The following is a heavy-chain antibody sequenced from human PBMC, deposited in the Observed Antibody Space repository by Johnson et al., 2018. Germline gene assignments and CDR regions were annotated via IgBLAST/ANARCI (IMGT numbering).Heavy chain of an antibody. J-gene: IGHJ4*02. D-gene: IGHD5-24*01. CDR1: GGSISTGGFY. V-gene: IGHV4-31*11. CDR2: IYHSGTT. Sequence: QVQLQESGPGLVKPSQTXSLTCAVSGGSISTGGFYWSWIRQHPGKGLEWIGYIYHSGTTYYNPSLESRVAMSLDTSKNQFSLKLNSVTAADTAVYYCARGDGYNVYFDYWGQGTLVTVSS. CDR3: ARGDGYNVYFDY.